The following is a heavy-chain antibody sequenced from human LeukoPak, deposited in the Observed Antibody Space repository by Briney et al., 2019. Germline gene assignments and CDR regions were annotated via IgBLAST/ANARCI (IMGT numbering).Heavy chain of an antibody. D-gene: IGHD3-10*01. Sequence: PGGSLRLSCTASGFTLSTYSMNWVRQAPGKGLEWVSYIGYRNSPIHYADSVKGRFTISRDNSKNTLYLQMNSLRAEDTAVYYCAKLGKTENHYGSGRFSYYYYMDVWGKGTTVTISS. J-gene: IGHJ6*03. V-gene: IGHV3-48*01. CDR3: AKLGKTENHYGSGRFSYYYYMDV. CDR1: GFTLSTYS. CDR2: IGYRNSPI.